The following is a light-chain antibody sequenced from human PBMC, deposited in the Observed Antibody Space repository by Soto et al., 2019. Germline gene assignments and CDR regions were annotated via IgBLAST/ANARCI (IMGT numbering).Light chain of an antibody. J-gene: IGKJ1*01. Sequence: VLTQSPGTLSLFPGEGATLSCRASQRVASDLAWYQQKPGQAPRLLIYGASNRATGIPDRFSGSGSGTDFILTISRLEPEDFAVYYCQQYDSSPRTFGQGTKVDIK. CDR1: QRVASD. CDR2: GAS. CDR3: QQYDSSPRT. V-gene: IGKV3-20*01.